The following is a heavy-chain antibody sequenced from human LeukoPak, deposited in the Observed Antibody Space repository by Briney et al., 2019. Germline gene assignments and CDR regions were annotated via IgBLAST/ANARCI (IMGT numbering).Heavy chain of an antibody. CDR3: ARLGYDMNAFDI. CDR2: IIPIFGTA. Sequence: SVKVSCKASGGTFSSYAISWVRQAPGQGLEWMGGIIPIFGTASYAQKFQGRVTITADESTSTAYMELSSLRSEDTAVYYCARLGYDMNAFDIWGQGTMVTVSS. CDR1: GGTFSSYA. D-gene: IGHD3-22*01. V-gene: IGHV1-69*13. J-gene: IGHJ3*02.